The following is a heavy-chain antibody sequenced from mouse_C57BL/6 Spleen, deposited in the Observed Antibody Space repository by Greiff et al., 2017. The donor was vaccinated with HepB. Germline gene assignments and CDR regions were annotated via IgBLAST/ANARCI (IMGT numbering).Heavy chain of an antibody. V-gene: IGHV14-1*01. D-gene: IGHD1-1*01. J-gene: IGHJ3*01. CDR2: IDPEDGDT. Sequence: DVKLQESGAELVRPGASVKLSCTASGFNIKDYYMHWVKQRPEQGLEWIGRIDPEDGDTEYAPKFQGKATMTADTSSNTAYLQLSSLTSEDTAVYYCTTHYYGSRGGFAYWGQGTLVTVSA. CDR1: GFNIKDYY. CDR3: TTHYYGSRGGFAY.